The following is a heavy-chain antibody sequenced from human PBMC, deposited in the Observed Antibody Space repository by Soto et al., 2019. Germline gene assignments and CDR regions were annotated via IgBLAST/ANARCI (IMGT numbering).Heavy chain of an antibody. J-gene: IGHJ5*02. CDR1: GYSFTSYW. Sequence: GASLKISCKGSGYSFTSYWISWVRQMPGKGLEWMGRIDPSDSYTNYSPSFQGHVTISADKSISTAYLQWSSLKASDTAMYYCARQYGSSLGWFDPGGKGTLVTVS. CDR2: IDPSDSYT. CDR3: ARQYGSSLGWFDP. V-gene: IGHV5-10-1*01. D-gene: IGHD3-10*01.